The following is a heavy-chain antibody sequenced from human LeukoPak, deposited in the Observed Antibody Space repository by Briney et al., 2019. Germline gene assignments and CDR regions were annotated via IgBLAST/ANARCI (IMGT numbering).Heavy chain of an antibody. CDR3: ASLTGTTDYYYYMDV. CDR2: INHSGST. CDR1: GGSFSGYY. Sequence: PSETLSLTCAVYGGSFSGYYWSWIRQPPGKGLEWIGEINHSGSTNYNPSLKSRVTISVDTSKNQFSLKLTSVTAADTAVYYCASLTGTTDYYYYMDVWGKGTTVTVSS. V-gene: IGHV4-34*01. J-gene: IGHJ6*03. D-gene: IGHD1-20*01.